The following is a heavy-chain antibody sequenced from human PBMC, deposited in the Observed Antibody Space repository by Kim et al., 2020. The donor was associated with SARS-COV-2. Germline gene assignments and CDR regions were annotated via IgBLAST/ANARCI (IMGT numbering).Heavy chain of an antibody. D-gene: IGHD3-3*01. Sequence: AASVEGRFTISRDNSKNTLYLQMNSLRAEDTAVYYCAKGVNDFWSGLHYWGQGTLVTVSS. V-gene: IGHV3-23*01. CDR3: AKGVNDFWSGLHY. J-gene: IGHJ4*02.